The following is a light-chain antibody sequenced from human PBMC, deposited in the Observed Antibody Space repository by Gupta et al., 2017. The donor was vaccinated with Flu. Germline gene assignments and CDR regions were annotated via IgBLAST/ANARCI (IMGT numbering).Light chain of an antibody. CDR3: QQDCFLWT. J-gene: IGKJ1*01. V-gene: IGKV3-20*01. Sequence: PCTLSLSPGERATLSCRASKSVDSTYIDWYQQKPGQAPRLLIYGASSRATGIPDRFSGSGSGTDFTLTISRREPEDFAVYFWQQDCFLWTFGQGTKVEIK. CDR2: GAS. CDR1: KSVDSTY.